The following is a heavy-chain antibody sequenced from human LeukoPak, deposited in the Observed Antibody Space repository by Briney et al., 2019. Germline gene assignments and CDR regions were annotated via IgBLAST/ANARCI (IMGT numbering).Heavy chain of an antibody. Sequence: PSETLSLTCAVYGGSFSGYYWSWIRQPPGKGLEWIGEINHSGSTYYNPSLKSRVTISVDTSKNQFSLKLSSVIAADTAVYYCARVYYYDSSGYYSYFDYWGQGTLVTVSS. V-gene: IGHV4-34*09. D-gene: IGHD3-22*01. CDR3: ARVYYYDSSGYYSYFDY. J-gene: IGHJ4*02. CDR1: GGSFSGYY. CDR2: INHSGST.